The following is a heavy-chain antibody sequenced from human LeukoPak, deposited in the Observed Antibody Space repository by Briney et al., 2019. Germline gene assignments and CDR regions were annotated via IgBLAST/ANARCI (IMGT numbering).Heavy chain of an antibody. V-gene: IGHV4-59*12. D-gene: IGHD3-9*01. CDR3: ARYHQGFDDY. CDR1: GGSISSYY. J-gene: IGHJ4*02. CDR2: IYHSGST. Sequence: SETLSLTCTVSGGSISSYYWSWIRQPPGKGLEWIGYIYHSGSTYYNPSLKSRVTISVDRSKNQFSLKLSSVTAADTAVYYCARYHQGFDDYWGQGILVTVSS.